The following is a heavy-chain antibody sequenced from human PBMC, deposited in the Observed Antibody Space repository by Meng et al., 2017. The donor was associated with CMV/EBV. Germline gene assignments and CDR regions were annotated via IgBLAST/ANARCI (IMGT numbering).Heavy chain of an antibody. Sequence: GESLKISCAASGFTFSSYAMSWVRQAPGKGLEWVSVIYSGGSSTYYADSVKGRFTISRDNSKNTLYLQMNSLRAEDTAIYYCATSKDSPGNDWGQGTLVTVSS. CDR1: GFTFSSYA. CDR2: IYSGGSST. V-gene: IGHV3-23*03. CDR3: ATSKDSPGND. D-gene: IGHD2/OR15-2a*01. J-gene: IGHJ4*02.